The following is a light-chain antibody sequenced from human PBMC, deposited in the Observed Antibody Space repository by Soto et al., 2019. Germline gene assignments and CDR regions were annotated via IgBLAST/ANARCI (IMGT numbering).Light chain of an antibody. J-gene: IGLJ2*01. V-gene: IGLV1-40*01. Sequence: QSALTQPPSVSGAPGQRVTISCTGSSSNIGAGYDVHWYQQLPGTAPKLLISGNNNRPSGVPDRFSGSKSGTSASLAITGLQAEDEAGYYCQSYDSSLSGYVVFGGGTKLTVL. CDR2: GNN. CDR1: SSNIGAGYD. CDR3: QSYDSSLSGYVV.